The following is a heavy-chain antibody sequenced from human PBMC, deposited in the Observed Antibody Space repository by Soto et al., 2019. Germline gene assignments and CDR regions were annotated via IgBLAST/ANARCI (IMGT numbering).Heavy chain of an antibody. D-gene: IGHD6-19*01. CDR1: GFTFGDYA. Sequence: EVQLVESGGGLVQPGRSLRLSCTASGFTFGDYAMSWFRQAPGKGLEWVGFIRSKAYGGTTEYAASVKGRFTISRDDSKSIAYLQMNSLKTEDTAVYYCTRAYSSGWWYFDLWGRGTLVTVSS. V-gene: IGHV3-49*03. CDR2: IRSKAYGGTT. CDR3: TRAYSSGWWYFDL. J-gene: IGHJ2*01.